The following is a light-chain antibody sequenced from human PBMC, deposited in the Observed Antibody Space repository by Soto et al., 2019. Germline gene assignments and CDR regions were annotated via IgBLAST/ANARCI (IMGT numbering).Light chain of an antibody. CDR3: SAYRSSSTLYI. Sequence: QSVLTQPASVSGSPGQSITISCTGTSSDVGGYKYVSWYQQHPGKAPKLMIYYVSNRPSWVSNRFSGSKSGNTASLTISGLQAEDEADYYCSAYRSSSTLYIFGSGTKVTV. J-gene: IGLJ1*01. CDR1: SSDVGGYKY. V-gene: IGLV2-14*01. CDR2: YVS.